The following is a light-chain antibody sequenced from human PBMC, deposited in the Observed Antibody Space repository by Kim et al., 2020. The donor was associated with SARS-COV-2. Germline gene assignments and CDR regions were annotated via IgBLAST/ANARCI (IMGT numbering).Light chain of an antibody. CDR2: DVS. Sequence: GQSITISCTGTSSDVGSSNSVSWYQQHPGKAPKVVIYDVSNRSSGVSYRFSGSKSGNTASLTISGLQAEDEADYYCCSYTSSTTYVFGTVTKVTVL. V-gene: IGLV2-14*03. J-gene: IGLJ1*01. CDR3: CSYTSSTTYV. CDR1: SSDVGSSNS.